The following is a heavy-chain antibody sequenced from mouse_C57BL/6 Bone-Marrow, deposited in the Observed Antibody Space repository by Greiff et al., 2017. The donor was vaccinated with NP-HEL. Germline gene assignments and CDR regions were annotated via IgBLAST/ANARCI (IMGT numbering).Heavy chain of an antibody. V-gene: IGHV1-81*01. J-gene: IGHJ3*01. D-gene: IGHD1-1*01. CDR3: ARRGSSYRFAY. CDR1: GYTFTSYG. CDR2: IYPRSGNT. Sequence: QVQLKQSGAELARPGASVKLSCKASGYTFTSYGISWVKQRTGQGLEWIGEIYPRSGNTYYNEKFKGKATLTADKSSSTAYMELRSLTSEDSAVYFCARRGSSYRFAYWGQGTLVTVSA.